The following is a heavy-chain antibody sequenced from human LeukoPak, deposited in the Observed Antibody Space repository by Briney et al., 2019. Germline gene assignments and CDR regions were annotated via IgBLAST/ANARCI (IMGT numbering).Heavy chain of an antibody. Sequence: GGSLRLSCAASGFTFSSYGIHWVRQAPGKGLEWVAVISYDGRNKHYADSVKGRFTISRDNSQNTLHLQMNSLRPDDTAVYYCAKDPMVRGVINGMDVWGQGTTVIVSS. CDR2: ISYDGRNK. CDR3: AKDPMVRGVINGMDV. D-gene: IGHD3-10*01. J-gene: IGHJ6*02. V-gene: IGHV3-30*18. CDR1: GFTFSSYG.